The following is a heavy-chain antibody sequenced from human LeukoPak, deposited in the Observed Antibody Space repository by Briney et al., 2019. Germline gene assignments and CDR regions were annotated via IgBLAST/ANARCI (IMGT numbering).Heavy chain of an antibody. D-gene: IGHD4-17*01. J-gene: IGHJ4*02. Sequence: SVKVSCKVSGGTNYAISWVRQAPGQGLEWMGGIIPVLDVANSAQKFQGRVTFTADKSTSTAYMELCSLRPEDTAMYFCARGDSDDSGDFRTLEFWGQGTLVTVSS. CDR1: GGTNYA. CDR2: IIPVLDVA. V-gene: IGHV1-69*10. CDR3: ARGDSDDSGDFRTLEF.